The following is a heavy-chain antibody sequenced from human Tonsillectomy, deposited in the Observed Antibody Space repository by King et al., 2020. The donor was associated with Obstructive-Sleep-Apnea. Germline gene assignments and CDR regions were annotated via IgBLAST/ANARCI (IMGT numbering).Heavy chain of an antibody. CDR3: ARGGFFRSGDSLGHY. Sequence: VQLVQSGAEVKKPGSSVRVSCKASGYTFTIYAMHWVRQAPGQRLEWMGWINAGTGNTKYSQRFQGRVTITRDTSARTAYMELSSLRSEDTAVYYCARGGFFRSGDSLGHYWGQGTLVTVSS. CDR1: GYTFTIYA. D-gene: IGHD2-21*02. V-gene: IGHV1-3*01. J-gene: IGHJ4*02. CDR2: INAGTGNT.